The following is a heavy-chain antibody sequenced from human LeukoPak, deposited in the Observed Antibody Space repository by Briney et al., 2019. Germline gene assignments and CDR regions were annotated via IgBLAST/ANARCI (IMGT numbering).Heavy chain of an antibody. CDR2: MNPSGST. V-gene: IGHV4-39*07. Sequence: PSETLSLTCTVSGGSISSSSYYWGWIRQTPEKGLEWIGEMNPSGSTSYNPSLKSRVTISVDTSKNQFSLKLSSVTAADTAVYYCARGRQDVTMIVVVMTAVSYYLDVWGKGTTVTVS. D-gene: IGHD3-22*01. CDR3: ARGRQDVTMIVVVMTAVSYYLDV. J-gene: IGHJ6*03. CDR1: GGSISSSSYY.